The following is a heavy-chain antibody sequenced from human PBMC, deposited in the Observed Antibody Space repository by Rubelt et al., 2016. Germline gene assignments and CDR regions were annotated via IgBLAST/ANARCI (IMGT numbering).Heavy chain of an antibody. Sequence: SGSTYYNPSLKGRVTISVDTSKNQFSLKLSSVTAADTAVYYCARDRDYGDYAYYFDYWGQGTLVTVSS. D-gene: IGHD4-17*01. CDR2: SGST. J-gene: IGHJ4*02. V-gene: IGHV4-30-2*04. CDR3: ARDRDYGDYAYYFDY.